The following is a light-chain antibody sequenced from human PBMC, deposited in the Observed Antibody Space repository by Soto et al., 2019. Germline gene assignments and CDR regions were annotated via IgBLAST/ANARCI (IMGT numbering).Light chain of an antibody. J-gene: IGLJ1*01. CDR1: KNDIGVYDF. CDR3: KSYAGNNTYV. Sequence: QSVLTQPPSASGSPGQSVTISCTGTKNDIGVYDFVSWYQHHPGKAPRLIIYEVVRRPSGVPDRFSGSNSGNTASLTVSGLQAADEADYFCKSYAGNNTYVFGSGTKVTVL. CDR2: EVV. V-gene: IGLV2-8*01.